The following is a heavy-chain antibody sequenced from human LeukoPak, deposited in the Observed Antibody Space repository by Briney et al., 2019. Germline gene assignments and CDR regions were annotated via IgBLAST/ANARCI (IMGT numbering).Heavy chain of an antibody. V-gene: IGHV1-2*02. Sequence: ASVKVSCKASGYTFTGYYMHWVRQAPGQGLEWMGWINPNSGGTNYAQKFQGRVTMTRDTSISTAYMELSRLRSDDTAVHYCARARGSGYPSAFDIWGQGTMVTVSS. J-gene: IGHJ3*02. CDR1: GYTFTGYY. D-gene: IGHD3-22*01. CDR3: ARARGSGYPSAFDI. CDR2: INPNSGGT.